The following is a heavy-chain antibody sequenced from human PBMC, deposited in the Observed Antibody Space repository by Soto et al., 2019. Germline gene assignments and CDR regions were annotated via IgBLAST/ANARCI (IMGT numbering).Heavy chain of an antibody. D-gene: IGHD3-10*01. J-gene: IGHJ6*02. CDR3: ARDVYGSGSYAYGMDV. V-gene: IGHV1-69*13. Sequence: SVKVSCKASGGTFSSYAISWVRQAPGQGLEWMGGIIPIFGTANYAQKFQGRVTITADESTSTAYMELSSLRSEDTAVYYCARDVYGSGSYAYGMDVWGQGTTVTVSS. CDR2: IIPIFGTA. CDR1: GGTFSSYA.